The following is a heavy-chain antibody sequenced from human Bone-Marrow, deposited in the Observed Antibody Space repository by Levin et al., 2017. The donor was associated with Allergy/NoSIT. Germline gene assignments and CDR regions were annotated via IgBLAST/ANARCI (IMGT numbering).Heavy chain of an antibody. CDR2: INPGGRST. Sequence: GGSLRLSCAASGFSFSDYWMHWVRQAPGKGLVWVSRINPGGRSTSYADSVKGRFTISRDNAKNTLYLQVNSLRAEDTAVYYCVRGRTAACYVLEYWGQGTLVTVSS. CDR1: GFSFSDYW. J-gene: IGHJ4*02. V-gene: IGHV3-74*01. CDR3: VRGRTAACYVLEY. D-gene: IGHD6-13*01.